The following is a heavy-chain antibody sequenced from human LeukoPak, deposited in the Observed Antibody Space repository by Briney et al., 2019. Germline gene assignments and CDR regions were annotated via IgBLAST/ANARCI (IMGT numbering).Heavy chain of an antibody. CDR2: ISAYNGNT. CDR3: ARGVLQPAYNWFDP. CDR1: GYTFTSYY. J-gene: IGHJ5*02. V-gene: IGHV1-18*04. Sequence: ASVTVSCTASGYTFTSYYMHWVRQAPGQGLEWMGWISAYNGNTNYAQKLQGRVTMTTDTSTSTAYMELRSLRSDDTAVYYCARGVLQPAYNWFDPWGQGTLVTVSS. D-gene: IGHD3-3*01.